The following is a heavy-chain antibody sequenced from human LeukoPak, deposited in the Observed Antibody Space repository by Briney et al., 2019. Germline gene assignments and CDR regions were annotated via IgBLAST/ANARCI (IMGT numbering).Heavy chain of an antibody. V-gene: IGHV1-2*02. D-gene: IGHD6-19*01. CDR2: INPNSGGT. CDR3: ASSLGYSSGWYVGYFDY. CDR1: GYTFTGYY. J-gene: IGHJ4*02. Sequence: ASVKVSCKASGYTFTGYYMHWVRQAPGQGLEWMGWINPNSGGTNYAQKFQGRVTMTRDTSISTAYMELSRLRSDDTAVYYCASSLGYSSGWYVGYFDYWGQGTLVTVSS.